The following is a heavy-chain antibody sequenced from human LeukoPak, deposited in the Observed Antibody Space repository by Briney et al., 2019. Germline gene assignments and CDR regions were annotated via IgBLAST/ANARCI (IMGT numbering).Heavy chain of an antibody. D-gene: IGHD6-13*01. CDR2: INHSGST. J-gene: IGHJ4*02. CDR3: AMVNIAAAGTLADY. CDR1: GGSFSGYY. V-gene: IGHV4-34*01. Sequence: ASETLSLTCAVYGGSFSGYYWSWIRQPPGKGLEWIGEINHSGSTNYNPSLKSRVTISVDTSKNQFSLKLSSVTAADTAVYYCAMVNIAAAGTLADYWGQGTLVTVSS.